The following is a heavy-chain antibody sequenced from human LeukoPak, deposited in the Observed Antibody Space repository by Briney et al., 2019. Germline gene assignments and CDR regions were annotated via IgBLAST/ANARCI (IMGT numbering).Heavy chain of an antibody. V-gene: IGHV4-34*01. D-gene: IGHD6-19*01. J-gene: IGHJ4*02. CDR3: ARHFGSGWYPLYFDY. Sequence: SETLSLTCAVYGGSFSGYYWSWIRQPPGKGLEWIGEINHSGSTNYNPSLKSRVTISVDTSKNQFSLKLSSVTAADTAVYYCARHFGSGWYPLYFDYWGQGTLVTVSS. CDR1: GGSFSGYY. CDR2: INHSGST.